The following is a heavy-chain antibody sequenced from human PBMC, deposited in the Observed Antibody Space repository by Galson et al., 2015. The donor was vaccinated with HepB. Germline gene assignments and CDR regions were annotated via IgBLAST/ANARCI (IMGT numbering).Heavy chain of an antibody. CDR1: GFTFSKNA. V-gene: IGHV3-23*01. CDR3: AKEGADDRRVDY. J-gene: IGHJ4*02. CDR2: ISATGGYT. Sequence: SLRLSCAASGFTFSKNAMTWVRQAPGKGLEWVSSISATGGYTPYADSVKGRFTISRDNSMNTLYLQMDSLRAEDTALYFCAKEGADDRRVDYWGQGTLVSVSS. D-gene: IGHD4/OR15-4a*01.